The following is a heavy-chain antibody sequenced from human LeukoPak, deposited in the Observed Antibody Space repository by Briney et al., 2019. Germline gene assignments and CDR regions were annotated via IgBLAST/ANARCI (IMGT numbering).Heavy chain of an antibody. CDR2: FDPEDGET. CDR1: GYTLTEFS. CDR3: ARDVTMVRGVNLYNWFDP. V-gene: IGHV1-24*01. D-gene: IGHD3-10*01. Sequence: GASVKVSCKVSGYTLTEFSMYWVRQAPGKGLEGMGVFDPEDGETFYAQKLQGRVTMTTDTSTSTAYMELRSLRSDDTAVYYCARDVTMVRGVNLYNWFDPWGEGTVVTVSS. J-gene: IGHJ5*02.